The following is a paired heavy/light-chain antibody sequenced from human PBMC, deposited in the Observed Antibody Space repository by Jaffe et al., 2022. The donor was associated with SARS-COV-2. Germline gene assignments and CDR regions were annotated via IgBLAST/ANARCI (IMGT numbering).Light chain of an antibody. Sequence: DIQMTQFPSSLSASVGDRVTITCRASQNFNSYLNWYQQKPGKAPKLLIYGASSLQSGVPSRFSGSGSGTDFTLSISSLQPEDSATYYCQQSYSTSYTFGQGTKLDFK. J-gene: IGKJ2*01. CDR3: QQSYSTSYT. CDR1: QNFNSY. V-gene: IGKV1-39*01. CDR2: GAS.
Heavy chain of an antibody. CDR2: ISVTESAP. CDR3: AKDSSLIVGASWGFDY. CDR1: GFTFSSYA. J-gene: IGHJ4*02. V-gene: IGHV3-23*01. D-gene: IGHD1-26*01. Sequence: EVQLLESGGALVQPGGSLRLSCATSGFTFSSYAMSWVRQAPGRGLEWVSGISVTESAPYYADSVKGRFTISRDNSKNTLYLQMNSLRADDTAVYYCAKDSSLIVGASWGFDYWGQGALVTVSS.